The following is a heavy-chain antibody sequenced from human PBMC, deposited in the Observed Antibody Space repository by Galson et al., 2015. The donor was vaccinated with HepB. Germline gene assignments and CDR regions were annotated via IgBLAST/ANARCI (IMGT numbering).Heavy chain of an antibody. CDR2: IIPIFGTA. CDR3: ARERQLAFEGDAFDI. J-gene: IGHJ3*02. D-gene: IGHD6-6*01. V-gene: IGHV1-69*13. CDR1: GGTFSSYA. Sequence: SVKVSCKASGGTFSSYAISWVRQAPGQGLEWMGGIIPIFGTANYAQKFQGRVTITADESTSTAYMELSSLRSEDTAVYYCARERQLAFEGDAFDIWGQGTMVTVSS.